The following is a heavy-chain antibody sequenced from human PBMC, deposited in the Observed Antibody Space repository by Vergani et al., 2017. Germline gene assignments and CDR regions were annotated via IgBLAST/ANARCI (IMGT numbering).Heavy chain of an antibody. CDR3: ARENSAAGFDY. D-gene: IGHD5-18*01. CDR2: LNPNSGGT. CDR1: GYTFTGYY. Sequence: QVQLVQSGAEVKKPGASVKVSCKASGYTFTGYYMHWVRQAPGQGLEWMGWLNPNSGGTNYAQKFQGWVAMTRDTSISTAYMELSRLRADDKAVYYCARENSAAGFDYWGQGTLVTVSS. J-gene: IGHJ4*02. V-gene: IGHV1-2*04.